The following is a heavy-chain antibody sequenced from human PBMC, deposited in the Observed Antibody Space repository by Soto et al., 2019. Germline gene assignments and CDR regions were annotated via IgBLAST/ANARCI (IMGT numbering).Heavy chain of an antibody. J-gene: IGHJ4*02. CDR2: ISDDGNNK. D-gene: IGHD5-18*01. V-gene: IGHV3-30*18. Sequence: QVQLVESGGGVVQPGRSLRLSCAASGCTFRTYAMHWVRQAPGKGLEWVALISDDGNNKYYADSVKGRFTISRDKSKNTLYLQMNSLRAEDTAVYYCANDRYSYGYHDYWGQGTLVTVSS. CDR3: ANDRYSYGYHDY. CDR1: GCTFRTYA.